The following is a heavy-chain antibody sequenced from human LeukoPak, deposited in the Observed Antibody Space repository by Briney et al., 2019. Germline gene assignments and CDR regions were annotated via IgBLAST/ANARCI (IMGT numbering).Heavy chain of an antibody. D-gene: IGHD3-22*01. Sequence: PGGSLRLSCAASGFAFSDHYMDWVRQAPGKGREWVGRIRNKAQSYTTEYAASVKGRFTISRDDSRNSLYLQMSSLRAEDTAVYYCARGGGSAYHYNAFDIWGLGTMVTVSS. CDR3: ARGGGSAYHYNAFDI. V-gene: IGHV3-72*01. CDR1: GFAFSDHY. CDR2: IRNKAQSYTT. J-gene: IGHJ3*02.